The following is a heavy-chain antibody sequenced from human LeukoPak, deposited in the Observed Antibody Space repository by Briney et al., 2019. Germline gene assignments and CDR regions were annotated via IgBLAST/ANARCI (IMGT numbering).Heavy chain of an antibody. J-gene: IGHJ5*02. Sequence: ASVKVSCKASGYTFTSYDINWVRQATGQGLEWMGWMNPNSGNTGYARKFQGRVTMTRNTSISTAYMELSSLRSEDTAVYYCARGDCSSTSCYAYNWFDPWGQGTLVTVSS. CDR1: GYTFTSYD. CDR3: ARGDCSSTSCYAYNWFDP. D-gene: IGHD2-2*01. CDR2: MNPNSGNT. V-gene: IGHV1-8*01.